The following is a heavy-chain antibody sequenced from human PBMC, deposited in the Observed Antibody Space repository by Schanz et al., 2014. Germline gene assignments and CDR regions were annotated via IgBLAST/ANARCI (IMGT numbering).Heavy chain of an antibody. CDR1: TFTFDHYA. D-gene: IGHD2-2*03. J-gene: IGHJ4*02. V-gene: IGHV3-23*04. CDR3: ARAGYCTSVSCSLFVSDY. Sequence: VQLVESGGGVVQPGRSLRLSCSASTFTFDHYAMTWVRQAPGKGLEWVSGISGSGASTYYADSVKGRFTISRDNSKNTLYLQMKSLRAEDTAVYYCARAGYCTSVSCSLFVSDYWGQGTLVTVSS. CDR2: ISGSGAST.